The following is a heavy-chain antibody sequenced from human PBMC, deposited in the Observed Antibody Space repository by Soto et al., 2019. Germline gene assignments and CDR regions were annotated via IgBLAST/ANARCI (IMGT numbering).Heavy chain of an antibody. CDR3: ARLNGYSYGYYYYYGMDV. Sequence: SETLSLTCAVYGGSFSGYYWSWILQPPGKWLEWIGEINHSGSTNYNPSIKSRFTISVDTSKNQLSLKLSSVTAADTAVYYCARLNGYSYGYYYYYGMDVWGKGTTVTVSS. V-gene: IGHV4-34*01. CDR2: INHSGST. J-gene: IGHJ6*04. D-gene: IGHD5-18*01. CDR1: GGSFSGYY.